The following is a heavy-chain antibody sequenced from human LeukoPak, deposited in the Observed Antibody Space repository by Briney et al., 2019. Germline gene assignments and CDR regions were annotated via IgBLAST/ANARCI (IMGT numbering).Heavy chain of an antibody. D-gene: IGHD2/OR15-2a*01. J-gene: IGHJ4*02. Sequence: GGSLRLSCAASGFSFSTYAMTWLRQAPGKGLEWVSTTTDSGGSTHYADAVKGRFTMSRDNSKNTLYLQLNSLRAEDTAVYYCARDVSMNIGGSDCWGPGPLVTVSS. CDR1: GFSFSTYA. CDR2: TTDSGGST. CDR3: ARDVSMNIGGSDC. V-gene: IGHV3-23*01.